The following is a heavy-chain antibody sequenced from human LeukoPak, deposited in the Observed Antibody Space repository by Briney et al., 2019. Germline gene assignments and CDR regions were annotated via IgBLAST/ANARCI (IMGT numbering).Heavy chain of an antibody. J-gene: IGHJ3*02. CDR1: GYSFTSYW. Sequence: GESLKISCKGSGYSFTSYWIAWVRPMPGKGLEYMGIIYPGDSDTRYSPSFQGQVTISAGKSISTAYLQWSSLKASDTAMYYCARRVGGTTSRAFDIWGQGTMVSVSS. D-gene: IGHD1-26*01. CDR2: IYPGDSDT. CDR3: ARRVGGTTSRAFDI. V-gene: IGHV5-51*01.